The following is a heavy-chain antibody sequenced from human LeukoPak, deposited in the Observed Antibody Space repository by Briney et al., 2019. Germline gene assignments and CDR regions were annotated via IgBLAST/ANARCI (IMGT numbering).Heavy chain of an antibody. J-gene: IGHJ4*02. CDR2: IKSDGSST. CDR1: GFAFSSYW. CDR3: ASQTVVGATDY. D-gene: IGHD1-26*01. V-gene: IGHV3-74*01. Sequence: PGGSLRLSCAASGFAFSSYWMHWVRLAPGKGLVWVSRIKSDGSSTSYADSVQGRFTISRDNAKNTLYLQMNSLRAEDTAVYYCASQTVVGATDYWGQGTLVTVSS.